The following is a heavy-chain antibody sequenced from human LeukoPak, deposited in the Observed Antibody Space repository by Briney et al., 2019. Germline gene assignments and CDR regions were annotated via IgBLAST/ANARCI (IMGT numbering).Heavy chain of an antibody. CDR3: ARGAWTAYYFDY. J-gene: IGHJ4*02. CDR2: SKSDVSNY. CDR1: GFTFSSYW. D-gene: IGHD3/OR15-3a*01. V-gene: IGHV3-74*01. Sequence: PGGSLILSCEASGFTFSSYWMHWVRHAPGKGLEWVSRSKSDVSNYYADSVKGRFTISRDNAKNTLYLQMNSLRAEDTAVYYCARGAWTAYYFDYWGQGTLVTLSS.